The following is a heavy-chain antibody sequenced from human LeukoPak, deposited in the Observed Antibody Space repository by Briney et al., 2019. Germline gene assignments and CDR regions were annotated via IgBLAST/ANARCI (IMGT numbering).Heavy chain of an antibody. CDR2: ISSGSSTI. Sequence: GGSLRLSCVASGFTFSDHSINWLRQAPGKGLEWVSYISSGSSTIYYADSVKGRFTTSRDNAKNSLYLQMNSLKTEDTAVYYCTTRYCSSTSCKFDYWGQGTLVTVSS. J-gene: IGHJ4*02. V-gene: IGHV3-48*04. CDR3: TTRYCSSTSCKFDY. CDR1: GFTFSDHS. D-gene: IGHD2-2*01.